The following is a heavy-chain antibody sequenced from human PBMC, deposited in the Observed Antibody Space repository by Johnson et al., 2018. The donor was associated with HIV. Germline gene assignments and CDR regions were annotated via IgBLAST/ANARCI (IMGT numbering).Heavy chain of an antibody. D-gene: IGHD2-2*01. CDR2: ISYDGSNK. CDR1: GFTFSSYA. J-gene: IGHJ3*02. Sequence: QVQLVESGGGVVQPGRSLRLSCAASGFTFSSYAMHWVRQAPGKGLEWVAVISYDGSNKYYADSLKGRFSISRDNSKNTLYLQMNSLRAEDTAVYYCAKGGGLLSAFDIWGQGTMVTVSS. V-gene: IGHV3-30*04. CDR3: AKGGGLLSAFDI.